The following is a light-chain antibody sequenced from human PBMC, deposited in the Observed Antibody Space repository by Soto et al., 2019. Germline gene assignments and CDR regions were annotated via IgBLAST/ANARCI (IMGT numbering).Light chain of an antibody. CDR2: EVS. J-gene: IGLJ1*01. Sequence: QSALTQPASVSGSPGQSITISCTGTSSDVGGYNYVSWYQQHPGKAPKLMIYEVSNRPSGVSNRFSGSKSGNTASLTISGHQAEDEADYYCSSYTSSSTLVFGTGTKVTVL. V-gene: IGLV2-14*01. CDR3: SSYTSSSTLV. CDR1: SSDVGGYNY.